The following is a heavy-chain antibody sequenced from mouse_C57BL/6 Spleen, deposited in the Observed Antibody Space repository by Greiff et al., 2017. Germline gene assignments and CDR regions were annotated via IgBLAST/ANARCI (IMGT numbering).Heavy chain of an antibody. CDR3: ARGITTVVEEAMDY. CDR1: GYTFTSYW. CDR2: INPSNGGT. V-gene: IGHV1-53*01. J-gene: IGHJ4*01. Sequence: QVHVKQPGTELVKPGASVKLSCKASGYTFTSYWMHWVKQRPGQGLEWIGNINPSNGGTNYNEKFKSKATLTVDKSSSTAYMQLSSLTSEDSAVYYCARGITTVVEEAMDYWGQGTSVTVSS. D-gene: IGHD1-1*01.